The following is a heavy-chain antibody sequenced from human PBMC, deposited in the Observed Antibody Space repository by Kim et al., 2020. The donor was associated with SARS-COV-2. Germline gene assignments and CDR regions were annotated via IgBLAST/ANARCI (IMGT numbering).Heavy chain of an antibody. J-gene: IGHJ4*02. Sequence: SETLSLTCSVSGGSVTGHYWSWIRKSAGRGLEYLGRISSSGSTNYNPSLKPRLTMSLDTSKNQFSLDLSSVTAADTALYYCARVSSGDYIHFDSWGQG. CDR1: GGSVTGHY. D-gene: IGHD4-17*01. CDR3: ARVSSGDYIHFDS. V-gene: IGHV4-4*07. CDR2: ISSSGST.